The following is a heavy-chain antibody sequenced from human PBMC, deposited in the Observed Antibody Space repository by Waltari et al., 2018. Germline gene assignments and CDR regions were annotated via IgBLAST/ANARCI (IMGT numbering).Heavy chain of an antibody. CDR2: IKQDGSEK. CDR1: GFTFSSYW. CDR3: ATEPYSSSYYFDY. Sequence: EVQLVESGGGLVQPGGSLRLSWAASGFTFSSYWLSWVRQAPGKGLEWVANIKQDGSEKYYVDSVKGRFTISRDNAKNSLYLRMNSLRAEDTAVYYCATEPYSSSYYFDYWGQGTLVTVSS. D-gene: IGHD6-6*01. J-gene: IGHJ4*02. V-gene: IGHV3-7*01.